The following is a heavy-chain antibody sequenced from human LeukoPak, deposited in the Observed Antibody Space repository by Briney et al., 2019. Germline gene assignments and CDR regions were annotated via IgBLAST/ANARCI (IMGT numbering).Heavy chain of an antibody. CDR1: GFTFSSYG. CDR3: GRVYCGGNCYSPPLPDY. Sequence: GGSLRLSCAASGFTFSSYGMQWARQAPGKGLDWVAGIWYDGSNKNYADSVKGRFTISRDNSKNTLFLQMNSLRAEDTAVYYCGRVYCGGNCYSPPLPDYWGQGTLVTVSA. V-gene: IGHV3-33*01. CDR2: IWYDGSNK. D-gene: IGHD2-21*02. J-gene: IGHJ4*02.